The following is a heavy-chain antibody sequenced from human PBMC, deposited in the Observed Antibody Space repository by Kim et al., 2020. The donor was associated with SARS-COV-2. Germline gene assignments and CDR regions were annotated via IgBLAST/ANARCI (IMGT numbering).Heavy chain of an antibody. Sequence: YYADSVKGRFTISRDNSKNTLYLQMNSLRAEDTAVYYCARAGIAVAGFDYWGQGTLVTVSS. V-gene: IGHV3-33*01. CDR3: ARAGIAVAGFDY. J-gene: IGHJ4*02. D-gene: IGHD6-19*01.